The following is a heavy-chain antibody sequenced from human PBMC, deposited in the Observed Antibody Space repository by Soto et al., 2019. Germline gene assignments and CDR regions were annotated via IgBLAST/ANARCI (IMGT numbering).Heavy chain of an antibody. CDR1: GFTFSSYA. CDR3: AKSLIAARGYYYYGMDV. Sequence: EVQLLESGGGLVQPGGSLRLSCAASGFTFSSYAMSWVRQAPGKGLEWVSAISGSGGSTYYADSVKGRFTISRDNSKNTLYLQMNSLRAEDTAVYYCAKSLIAARGYYYYGMDVWGQGTTVNVSS. D-gene: IGHD6-6*01. V-gene: IGHV3-23*01. CDR2: ISGSGGST. J-gene: IGHJ6*02.